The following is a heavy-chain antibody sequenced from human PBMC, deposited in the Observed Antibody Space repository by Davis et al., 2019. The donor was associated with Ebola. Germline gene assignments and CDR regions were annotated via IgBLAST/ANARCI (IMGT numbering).Heavy chain of an antibody. CDR2: INHSGST. J-gene: IGHJ2*01. CDR1: GGSFSGYY. Sequence: MPSETLSLTCAIYGGSFSGYYWSWIRQPPGKGLEWIGEINHSGSTIYNPSLGSRVTISVDTSKNQFSLKVSSVTAADTAVYYCARQRWLQSPITWYFDLWGRGTPVTVSS. D-gene: IGHD5-24*01. CDR3: ARQRWLQSPITWYFDL. V-gene: IGHV4-34*01.